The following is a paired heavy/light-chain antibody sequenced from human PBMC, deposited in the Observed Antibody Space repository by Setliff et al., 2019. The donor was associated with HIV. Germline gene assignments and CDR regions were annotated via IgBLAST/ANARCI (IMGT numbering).Heavy chain of an antibody. D-gene: IGHD2-2*01. J-gene: IGHJ6*02. V-gene: IGHV1-8*01. CDR1: DYTFISYD. Sequence: QVQLVQSGAEVKKPGASVKVSCKGSDYTFISYDINWVRQANGEGLEWMGWMNPNSGNAHYAQKFQGRVTMTRDTSISTAYLELSGLTSEDTAVYYCARAKGYCSSPNCRGYSNGMDVWGQGTTVTVSS. CDR2: MNPNSGNA. CDR3: ARAKGYCSSPNCRGYSNGMDV.
Light chain of an antibody. CDR1: QSVSSSY. V-gene: IGKV3-20*01. Sequence: IVLTQSPGTLSLSPGERATLSCRASQSVSSSYLAWYLQRPGQAPRLLIYGTSNRATGIPDRFSGTGSGTDFSLTISRLEPEDFAVYYCQQYGTSPWTFGQGTKVEIK. J-gene: IGKJ1*01. CDR2: GTS. CDR3: QQYGTSPWT.